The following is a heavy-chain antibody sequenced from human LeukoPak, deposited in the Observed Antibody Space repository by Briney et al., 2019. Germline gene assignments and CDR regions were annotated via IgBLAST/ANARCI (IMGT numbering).Heavy chain of an antibody. CDR3: AREKMATTPRAFDI. CDR2: INHSGST. Sequence: SETLSLTCAVYGGSFSGYYWSWIRQPPGKGLEWIWEINHSGSTNYNPSLKSRVTISVDTSKNQFSLKLSSVTAADTAVYYCAREKMATTPRAFDIWGQGTMVTVSS. D-gene: IGHD5-24*01. J-gene: IGHJ3*02. V-gene: IGHV4-34*01. CDR1: GGSFSGYY.